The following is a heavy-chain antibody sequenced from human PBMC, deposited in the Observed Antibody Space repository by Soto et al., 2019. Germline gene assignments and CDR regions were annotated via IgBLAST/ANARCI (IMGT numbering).Heavy chain of an antibody. CDR2: IYDSGST. J-gene: IGHJ3*02. CDR3: ARVPWQWLGGYAFEI. V-gene: IGHV4-59*01. D-gene: IGHD6-19*01. Sequence: SETLSLTCTVSGGSISSYYWSWIRQPPGKGLEWIGYIYDSGSTNYNPSLKSRVTISVDTSKNQFSLKLTSVTAADTAVYYCARVPWQWLGGYAFEIWGQGTMVTVSS. CDR1: GGSISSYY.